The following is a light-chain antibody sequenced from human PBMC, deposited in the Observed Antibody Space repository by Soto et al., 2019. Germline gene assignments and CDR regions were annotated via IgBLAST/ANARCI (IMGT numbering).Light chain of an antibody. CDR3: QHSYRTLWA. Sequence: DIQMTPSPSSLSASVGDRVTITCRASQSISSYLNWYQQKPGKAPKILIYASSSLQSGVPSRFSGSGSGEDFTITIISLQPEDFATYYCQHSYRTLWAFGQGTKVDIK. CDR2: ASS. J-gene: IGKJ1*01. V-gene: IGKV1-39*01. CDR1: QSISSY.